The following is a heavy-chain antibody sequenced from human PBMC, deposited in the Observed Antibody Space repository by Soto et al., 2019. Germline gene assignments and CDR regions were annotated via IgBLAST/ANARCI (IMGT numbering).Heavy chain of an antibody. J-gene: IGHJ5*02. Sequence: ASVKVSCKASGYTFTNYAIHWVRQAPGQRLEWMGWINAGNGNTKYSQNFQGRVDITRDTSASTAYMDLSSLRSEDTAVYYCARGLAAAGTIGWFDPSGQGTLVTVSS. CDR3: ARGLAAAGTIGWFDP. CDR2: INAGNGNT. D-gene: IGHD6-13*01. V-gene: IGHV1-3*01. CDR1: GYTFTNYA.